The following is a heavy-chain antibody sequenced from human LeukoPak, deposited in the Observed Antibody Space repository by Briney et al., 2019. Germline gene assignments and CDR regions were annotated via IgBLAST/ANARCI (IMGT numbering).Heavy chain of an antibody. CDR2: INHSGST. V-gene: IGHV4-34*01. J-gene: IGHJ5*02. CDR3: ARRKYSSGWYFGNWFDP. Sequence: PGGSLRLSCAASGFTFSTYSMNWVRQPPGKGLEWIGEINHSGSTNYNPSLKSRVTISVDTSKNQFSLKLSSVTAADTAVYYCARRKYSSGWYFGNWFDPWGQGTLVTVSS. D-gene: IGHD6-19*01. CDR1: GFTFSTYS.